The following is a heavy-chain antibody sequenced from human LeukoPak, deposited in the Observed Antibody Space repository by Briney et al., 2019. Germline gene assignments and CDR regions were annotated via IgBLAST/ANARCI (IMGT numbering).Heavy chain of an antibody. D-gene: IGHD5-24*01. J-gene: IGHJ4*02. CDR1: GGSFSGYY. CDR2: INHSGST. Sequence: SETLSLTCAVYGGSFSGYYWSWIRQPPGKGLEWIGEINHSGSTNYNPSLKSRVTISVDTSKSQFSLKLSSVTAADTAVYYCARGLRRDGYNYWGQGTLVTVSS. CDR3: ARGLRRDGYNY. V-gene: IGHV4-34*01.